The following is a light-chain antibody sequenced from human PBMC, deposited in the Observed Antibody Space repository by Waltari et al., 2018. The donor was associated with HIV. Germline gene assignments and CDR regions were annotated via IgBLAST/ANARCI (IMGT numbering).Light chain of an antibody. V-gene: IGLV2-23*02. CDR1: SSDVGSYNL. CDR3: CSYAGGSIYVV. J-gene: IGLJ2*01. CDR2: EVS. Sequence: QSALTQPASVSGSPGQSITISCTGTSSDVGSYNLVSCYQQHPGKAPKDMIYEVSNRPSEVSTRFSGSKSANTASLTSSGLQAVDEADYYCCSYAGGSIYVVFGGGTKLTVL.